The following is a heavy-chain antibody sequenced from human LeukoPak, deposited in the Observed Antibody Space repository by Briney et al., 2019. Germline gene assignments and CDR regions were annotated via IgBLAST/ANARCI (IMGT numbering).Heavy chain of an antibody. CDR2: IYSGGDT. CDR3: ARDSGGYSRRFDY. Sequence: GGSLRLSWAASGFTVSNDYMSWVRQAPGKGLEWVSVIYSGGDTYYADSVKDRFIISRDNSKNTLYLQMNSLRAEDTAVYYCARDSGGYSRRFDYWGQGTLVTVSS. CDR1: GFTVSNDY. V-gene: IGHV3-66*01. D-gene: IGHD1-26*01. J-gene: IGHJ4*02.